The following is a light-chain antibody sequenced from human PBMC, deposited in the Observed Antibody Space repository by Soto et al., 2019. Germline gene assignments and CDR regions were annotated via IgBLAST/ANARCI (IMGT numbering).Light chain of an antibody. CDR2: AAS. CDR1: QSISSY. J-gene: IGKJ1*01. Sequence: DIQMTQSPSSLSASVGDGVTITGRASQSISSYLNWYQQKPGKAPKLLIYAASSLQSGVPSRFSGSGSGTDFTLTISSLQPEDFATYYCQQSYSTPRTFGQGTKVDNK. V-gene: IGKV1-39*01. CDR3: QQSYSTPRT.